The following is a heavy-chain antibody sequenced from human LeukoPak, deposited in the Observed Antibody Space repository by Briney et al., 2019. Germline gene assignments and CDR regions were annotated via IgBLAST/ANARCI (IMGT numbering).Heavy chain of an antibody. D-gene: IGHD6-13*01. CDR1: GGTFSSYA. CDR3: ARDGIAAAGTLLNWFDP. Sequence: GSSVKVSCKASGGTFSSYAISWVRQAPGQGLEWMGGIIPIFGTANYAQKFQGRVTITADESTSTAYTELSSLRSEDTAVYYCARDGIAAAGTLLNWFDPWGQGTLVTVSS. J-gene: IGHJ5*02. CDR2: IIPIFGTA. V-gene: IGHV1-69*01.